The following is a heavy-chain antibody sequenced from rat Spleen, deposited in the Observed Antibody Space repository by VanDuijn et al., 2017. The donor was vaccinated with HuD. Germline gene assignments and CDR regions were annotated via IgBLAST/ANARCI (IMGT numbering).Heavy chain of an antibody. CDR1: GFSLISYA. V-gene: IGHV2-13*01. D-gene: IGHD1-2*01. J-gene: IGHJ3*01. CDR3: ARAGSAAISLGNWFAY. CDR2: IWGDGST. Sequence: QVQLKESGPGLVQPSQTLSLTCTVSGFSLISYAVNWVRQPPGKGLEWMGGIWGDGSTKYSSVLKSRLSISRDTSKSQVFLKMSSLQTEDTATYYCARAGSAAISLGNWFAYWGQGTLVTVSS.